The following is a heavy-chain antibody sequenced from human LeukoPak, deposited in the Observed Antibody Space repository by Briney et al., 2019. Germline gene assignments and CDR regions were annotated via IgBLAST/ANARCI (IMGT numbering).Heavy chain of an antibody. V-gene: IGHV3-21*01. CDR3: AELKSFDY. CDR2: ISSSSSYI. CDR1: GFTFSSYW. D-gene: IGHD1-7*01. Sequence: PGGSLRLSCAPSGFTFSSYWMSWVRQAPGKGLEWVSSISSSSSYIYYADSVKGRFTISRDNAKNSLYLQMNSLRAEDTAVYYCAELKSFDYWGQGTLVTVSS. J-gene: IGHJ4*02.